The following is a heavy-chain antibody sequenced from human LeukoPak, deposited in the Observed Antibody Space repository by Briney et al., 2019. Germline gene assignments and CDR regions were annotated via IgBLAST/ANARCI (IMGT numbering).Heavy chain of an antibody. CDR3: ATLGYCSSTSCYGAFDI. D-gene: IGHD2-2*01. CDR2: IYTSGST. CDR1: GGSISSYY. Sequence: PSETLSLTCTVSGGSISSYYWSWIRQPAGKGLEWIGRIYTSGSTNYNPSLKSRVTMSVDTSKNQFSLKLSSVTAADTAVYYCATLGYCSSTSCYGAFDIWGQGTVVTVSS. V-gene: IGHV4-4*07. J-gene: IGHJ3*02.